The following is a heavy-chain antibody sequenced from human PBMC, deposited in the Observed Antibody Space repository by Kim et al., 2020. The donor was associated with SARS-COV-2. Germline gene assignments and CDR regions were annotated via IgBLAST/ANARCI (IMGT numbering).Heavy chain of an antibody. CDR3: AKASSYSSSSVYYYYGMDV. V-gene: IGHV3-30*18. CDR1: GFTFSSYG. J-gene: IGHJ6*02. Sequence: GGSLRLSCAASGFTFSSYGMHWVRQAPGKGLEWVAVISYDGSNTYYADSVKGRFTISRDNSKNTLYLQMNSLRAEDTAVYYCAKASSYSSSSVYYYYGMDVWGQGTTVTVSS. D-gene: IGHD6-6*01. CDR2: ISYDGSNT.